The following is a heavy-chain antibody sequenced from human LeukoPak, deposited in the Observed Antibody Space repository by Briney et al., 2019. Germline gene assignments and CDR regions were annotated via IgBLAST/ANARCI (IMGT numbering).Heavy chain of an antibody. D-gene: IGHD6-19*01. CDR2: ISGSGGST. CDR1: GFTFSSYA. V-gene: IGHV3-23*01. Sequence: GGSLRLSCAASGFTFSSYAMSWVRQAPGKGLEWVSAISGSGGSTYYADSVKGRFTISRDNSKNTLYLQMNSLRAEDAAVYYCAKEKEGYSSGWYVDSWGQGTLVTVSS. CDR3: AKEKEGYSSGWYVDS. J-gene: IGHJ4*02.